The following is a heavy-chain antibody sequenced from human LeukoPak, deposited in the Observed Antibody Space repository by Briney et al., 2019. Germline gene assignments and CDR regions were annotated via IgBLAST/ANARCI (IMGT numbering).Heavy chain of an antibody. CDR3: AREGYSSSSYYFDY. D-gene: IGHD6-13*01. Sequence: PGGSLRLSCAASGFTFSSYWMSWVRQAPGKGLEWVANIKQDGSEKYYVDSLKGRFTISRDNAKNSLYLQMNSLRAEDTAVYYCAREGYSSSSYYFDYWGQGTLVTVSS. J-gene: IGHJ4*02. V-gene: IGHV3-7*01. CDR2: IKQDGSEK. CDR1: GFTFSSYW.